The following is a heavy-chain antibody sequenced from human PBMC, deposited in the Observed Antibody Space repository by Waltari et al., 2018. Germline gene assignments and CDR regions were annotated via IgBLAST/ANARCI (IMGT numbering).Heavy chain of an antibody. CDR3: ARRGNYDSSGHDY. J-gene: IGHJ4*02. CDR2: IYSGGST. Sequence: EVQLVETGGGLIQPGGSLRLSCAASGFTVSSNYIRWVRPAPGKGLEWVSVIYSGGSTYYADSVKGRFTISRDNSKNTLYLQMNSLRAEDTAVYYCARRGNYDSSGHDYWGQGTLVTVSS. CDR1: GFTVSSNY. V-gene: IGHV3-53*02. D-gene: IGHD3-22*01.